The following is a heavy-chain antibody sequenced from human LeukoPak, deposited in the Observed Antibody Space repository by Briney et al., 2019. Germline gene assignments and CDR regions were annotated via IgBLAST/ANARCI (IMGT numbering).Heavy chain of an antibody. Sequence: VASVKVSCKASGYTFTGYYMHWVRQAPGQGLEGMGWINPNSGGTNYAQKFQGRVTMTRDTSISTAYMELSRLRSDDTAVYYCARGGDPPRGNWFDPWGQGTLVTVSS. CDR3: ARGGDPPRGNWFDP. D-gene: IGHD4-17*01. CDR2: INPNSGGT. CDR1: GYTFTGYY. J-gene: IGHJ5*02. V-gene: IGHV1-2*02.